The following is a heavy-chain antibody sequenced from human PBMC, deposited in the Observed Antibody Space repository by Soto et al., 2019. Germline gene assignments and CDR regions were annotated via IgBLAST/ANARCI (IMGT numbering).Heavy chain of an antibody. Sequence: PVKACCKACGDTFNSYSLRWVRQAPEQGLEWMGRIIPICGTANYAQKFQGRVTITADESTSTAYMELSSLRSEDTAVYYCAKIITIFGVAVHYYYGMDVWGQGTTVTVSS. CDR2: IIPICGTA. CDR3: AKIITIFGVAVHYYYGMDV. J-gene: IGHJ6*02. V-gene: IGHV1-69*13. D-gene: IGHD3-3*01. CDR1: GDTFNSYS.